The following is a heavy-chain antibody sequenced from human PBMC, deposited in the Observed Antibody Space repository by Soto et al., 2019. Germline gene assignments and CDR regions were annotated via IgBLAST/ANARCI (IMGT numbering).Heavy chain of an antibody. Sequence: SETLSLTCTVSGGSIGSSSYYWGWIRQPPGKGLEWIGSIYYSGSTYYNPSLKSRVTISVDTSKNTLYLQMNSLRAEDTAVYYCAREWSISVAAPGYWGQGTLVTVSS. CDR2: IYYSGST. CDR1: GGSIGSSSYY. CDR3: AREWSISVAAPGY. J-gene: IGHJ4*02. V-gene: IGHV4-39*02. D-gene: IGHD6-19*01.